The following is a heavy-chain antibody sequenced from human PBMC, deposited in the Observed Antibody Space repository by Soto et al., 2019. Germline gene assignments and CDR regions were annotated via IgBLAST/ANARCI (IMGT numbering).Heavy chain of an antibody. CDR1: GFTFSSYA. CDR3: EKDRFMITFGGVIGEHDY. D-gene: IGHD3-16*02. V-gene: IGHV3-23*01. J-gene: IGHJ4*02. CDR2: ISGSGGST. Sequence: EVQLLESGGGLVQPGGSLRLSCAASGFTFSSYAMSWVRQAPGKGLEWVSAISGSGGSTYYADSVKGRFTISRDNSKNTLYLQMNSLRAEDTAVYYCEKDRFMITFGGVIGEHDYWGQGTLVTVSS.